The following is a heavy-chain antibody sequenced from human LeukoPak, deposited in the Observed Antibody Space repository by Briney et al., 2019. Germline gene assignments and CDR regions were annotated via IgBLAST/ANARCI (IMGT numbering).Heavy chain of an antibody. CDR1: GYTFTSYG. V-gene: IGHV1-18*01. CDR2: ISAYNGNT. Sequence: ASVKVSCKASGYTFTSYGISWMRQAPGQGLEWMGWISAYNGNTNYAQKLQGRVTMTTDTSTSTAYMELRSLRSDDTAVYYCARVGCSSTSCYGVDSYYYYYMDVWGKGTTVTVSS. D-gene: IGHD2-2*01. CDR3: ARVGCSSTSCYGVDSYYYYYMDV. J-gene: IGHJ6*03.